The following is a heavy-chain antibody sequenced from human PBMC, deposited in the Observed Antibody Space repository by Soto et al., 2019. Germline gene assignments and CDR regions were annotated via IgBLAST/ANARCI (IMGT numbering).Heavy chain of an antibody. CDR1: GGSFGSSA. CDR2: IIPVFDKA. Sequence: QVQLVQSGADVKKPGSSVKVSCKTSGGSFGSSAIIWVRQAPAQGLEWMGEIIPVFDKANYAQNFQGRLTITADELTGTVFMELSSLRSEDTAVYFCATLRRDWGDAFDLWGLGTFVTVSS. V-gene: IGHV1-69*01. D-gene: IGHD3-16*01. J-gene: IGHJ3*01. CDR3: ATLRRDWGDAFDL.